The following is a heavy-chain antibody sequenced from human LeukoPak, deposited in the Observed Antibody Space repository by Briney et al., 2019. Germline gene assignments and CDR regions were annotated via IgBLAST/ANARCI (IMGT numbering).Heavy chain of an antibody. CDR2: ISGSGGST. CDR3: AKDVRCSSTSCLFDY. J-gene: IGHJ4*02. Sequence: PGGSLRLSCAASGFTFSSYVMSWVRQAPGKGLEWVSAISGSGGSTYYADSVKGRFTISRDNSKNTLYLQMNSLRAEDTAVYYCAKDVRCSSTSCLFDYWGQGTLVTVSS. CDR1: GFTFSSYV. D-gene: IGHD2-2*01. V-gene: IGHV3-23*01.